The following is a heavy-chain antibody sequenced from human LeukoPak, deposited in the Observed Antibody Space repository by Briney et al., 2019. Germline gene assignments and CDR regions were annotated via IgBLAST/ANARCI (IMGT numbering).Heavy chain of an antibody. Sequence: GGSLRLSCAASGFTFSSYWMHWVRQAPGKGLVWVSRINTDGSSTIYADSVKGRFTISRDNAKNTLYLQMISLRAEDTAVYYCARDRSPGQSDYWGQGTLVTVSS. CDR1: GFTFSSYW. CDR2: INTDGSST. V-gene: IGHV3-74*01. CDR3: ARDRSPGQSDY. J-gene: IGHJ4*02.